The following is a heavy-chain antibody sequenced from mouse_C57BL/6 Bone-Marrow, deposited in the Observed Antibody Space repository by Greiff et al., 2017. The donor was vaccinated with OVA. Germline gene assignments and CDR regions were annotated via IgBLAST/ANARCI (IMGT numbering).Heavy chain of an antibody. D-gene: IGHD2-5*01. CDR1: GYTFTDYE. CDR2: IDPETGGT. Sequence: QVQLQQSGAELVRPGASVTLSCKASGYTFTDYEMHWVKQTPVHGLEWIGAIDPETGGTAYNQKFKGKAILTADKSSSTASMELRILTSEDSAVYYCTRGYSNYYAMDYWGQGTSVTVSS. CDR3: TRGYSNYYAMDY. V-gene: IGHV1-15*01. J-gene: IGHJ4*01.